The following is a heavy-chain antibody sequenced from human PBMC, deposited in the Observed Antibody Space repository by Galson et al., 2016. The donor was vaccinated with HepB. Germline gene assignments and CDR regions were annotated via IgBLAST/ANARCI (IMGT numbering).Heavy chain of an antibody. Sequence: SLRLSCAASGFTFSNYAMTWVRQAPGKGLEWISTINNNDDSTYYTDSVQGRFTISRDKTKNSLFLQMNSLRAEDTAVYYCAKDWSTTTCVQACLVVWGGGTAVTVSS. D-gene: IGHD5/OR15-5a*01. CDR3: AKDWSTTTCVQACLVV. V-gene: IGHV3-23*01. CDR1: GFTFSNYA. J-gene: IGHJ6*02. CDR2: INNNDDST.